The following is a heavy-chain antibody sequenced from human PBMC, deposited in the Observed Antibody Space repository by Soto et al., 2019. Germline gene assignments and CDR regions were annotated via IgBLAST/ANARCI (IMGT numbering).Heavy chain of an antibody. D-gene: IGHD3-10*01. CDR3: TTPLYYCGSGSYYRIDY. V-gene: IGHV3-15*07. J-gene: IGHJ4*02. Sequence: EVQLVESGGGLVKPGGSLRLSCAASGFTFSNAWMNWVRQAPGKGLEWVGRINSKTDGGTTDYAAPVKGRFTISREDSKNTLYLQMNSLKTEDTAVYYCTTPLYYCGSGSYYRIDYWGQGTLVTVSS. CDR2: INSKTDGGTT. CDR1: GFTFSNAW.